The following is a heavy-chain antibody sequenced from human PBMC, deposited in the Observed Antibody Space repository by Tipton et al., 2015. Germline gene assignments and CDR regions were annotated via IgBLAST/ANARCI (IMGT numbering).Heavy chain of an antibody. CDR2: IYYSGST. Sequence: TLSLTCDVSGYSISSGYYWGWIRQPPGKGLEWIGYIYYSGSTNYNPSLKSRVTISVDTSKNQFSLKLSSVTAADTAVYYCAREGGYCSGGSCHNRNYYYYGMDVWGQGTTVTVSS. V-gene: IGHV4-61*01. D-gene: IGHD2-15*01. CDR3: AREGGYCSGGSCHNRNYYYYGMDV. CDR1: GYSISSGYY. J-gene: IGHJ6*02.